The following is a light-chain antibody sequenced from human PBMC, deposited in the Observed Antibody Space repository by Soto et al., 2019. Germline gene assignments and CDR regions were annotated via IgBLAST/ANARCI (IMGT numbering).Light chain of an antibody. Sequence: IQVTQSPSTLSASVGDRVTITCRTSQGVLNSLAWYQQKSGEAPRLLIYSISSLKSGVPSRFGGSGSGAEFTLTIANRQREDFATYCCQQLYTFPHTFALGTQLQI. CDR3: QQLYTFPHT. CDR1: QGVLNS. V-gene: IGKV1-9*01. J-gene: IGKJ2*01. CDR2: SIS.